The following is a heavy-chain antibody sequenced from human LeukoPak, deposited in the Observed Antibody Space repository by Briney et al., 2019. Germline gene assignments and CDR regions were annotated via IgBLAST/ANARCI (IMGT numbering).Heavy chain of an antibody. CDR1: GGSISSSSYY. J-gene: IGHJ3*02. CDR2: IYYSGST. Sequence: SETLSLTCTVSGGSISSSSYYWGWIRQPPGKGLEWIGGIYYSGSTYYNPSLKSRVTISVDTSKNQFSLKLSSVTAADTAVYYCARSGFYSSSWGGGVQTDAFDIWGQGTMVTVSS. V-gene: IGHV4-39*01. D-gene: IGHD6-6*01. CDR3: ARSGFYSSSWGGGVQTDAFDI.